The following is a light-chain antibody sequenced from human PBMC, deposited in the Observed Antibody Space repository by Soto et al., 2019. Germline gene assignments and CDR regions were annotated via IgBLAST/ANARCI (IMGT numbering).Light chain of an antibody. Sequence: DIQMTQSPSTLSGAVVDRVTITFGASRTISSCLAWYQQKPGKAPNLLIYNASTLKSGVPSRFSGSGSGTEFTLTISSLQPGDFATYYCQHYNSYSEAFGQGTKVDIK. CDR1: RTISSC. J-gene: IGKJ1*01. CDR3: QHYNSYSEA. V-gene: IGKV1-5*03. CDR2: NAS.